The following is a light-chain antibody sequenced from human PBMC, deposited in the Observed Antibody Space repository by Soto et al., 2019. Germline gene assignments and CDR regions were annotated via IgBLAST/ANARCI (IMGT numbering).Light chain of an antibody. V-gene: IGKV1-5*03. J-gene: IGKJ2*01. CDR3: QQSYTTVYT. CDR1: QTISSW. Sequence: DIQMTQSTSTLYGSVGYRVTITCLASQTISSWLAWYQQKPGKAPKLLIYKASTLKSGVPSRFSGSGSGTDFALTITSLQPDDSATYYCQQSYTTVYTLGQGTKVDIK. CDR2: KAS.